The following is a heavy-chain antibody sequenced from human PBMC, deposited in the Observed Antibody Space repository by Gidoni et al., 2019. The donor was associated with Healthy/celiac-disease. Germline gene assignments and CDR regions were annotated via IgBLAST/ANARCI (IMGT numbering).Heavy chain of an antibody. CDR2: ISGSGGST. CDR3: AKWARCYDYGGNCEGDYFDY. V-gene: IGHV3-23*01. CDR1: GFTFSRYA. D-gene: IGHD4-17*01. Sequence: VQLLASGGGLVQPGGSLRLSCSASGFTFSRYAISWVRQAPGKGLGWVSAISGSGGSTYYADSVKGRFTISRDNSKNTLYLQMNSLRAEDTAVYYCAKWARCYDYGGNCEGDYFDYWGQGTLVTVSS. J-gene: IGHJ4*02.